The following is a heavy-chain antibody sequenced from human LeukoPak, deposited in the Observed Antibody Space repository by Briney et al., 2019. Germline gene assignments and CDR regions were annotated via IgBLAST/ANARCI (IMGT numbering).Heavy chain of an antibody. CDR3: ARRGSESSSWYHYYYMDV. CDR2: IYPGDSDT. V-gene: IGHV5-51*01. D-gene: IGHD6-13*01. Sequence: GESLQISCKGSGYSFTSYWIGWVRQMPGKGLEWMGIIYPGDSDTRYSPSFQGQVTISADKSISTAYLQWSSLKASDTAMYYCARRGSESSSWYHYYYMDVWGKGTTVTVSS. J-gene: IGHJ6*03. CDR1: GYSFTSYW.